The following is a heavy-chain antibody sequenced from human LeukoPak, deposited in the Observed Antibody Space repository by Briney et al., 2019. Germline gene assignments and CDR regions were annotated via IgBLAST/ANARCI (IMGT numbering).Heavy chain of an antibody. CDR3: ARTKYIAAAADRIDY. J-gene: IGHJ4*02. CDR2: ISAYNGNT. Sequence: GASVKVSCKASGYTFTSYGISWVGQAPGQGLEWMGWISAYNGNTNYAQKLQGRVTMTTDTSTSTAYMELRSLRSDDTAVYYCARTKYIAAAADRIDYWGQGTLVTVSS. D-gene: IGHD6-13*01. CDR1: GYTFTSYG. V-gene: IGHV1-18*01.